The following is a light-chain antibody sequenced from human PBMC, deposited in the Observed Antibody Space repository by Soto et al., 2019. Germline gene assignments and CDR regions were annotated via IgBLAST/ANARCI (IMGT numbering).Light chain of an antibody. CDR1: QSISSN. Sequence: EMVLTQSPATLSLSPGERATLSCRASQSISSNLAWYQQKAGQAPRLLIYGASTRATGVPVRFSGSGSGTEFTLTISGVQSEDFAVYYCQQYNNWPPVTFGPGTQVDIK. CDR2: GAS. V-gene: IGKV3-15*01. CDR3: QQYNNWPPVT. J-gene: IGKJ3*01.